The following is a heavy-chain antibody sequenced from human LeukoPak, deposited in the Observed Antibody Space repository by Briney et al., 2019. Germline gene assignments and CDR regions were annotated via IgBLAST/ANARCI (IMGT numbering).Heavy chain of an antibody. J-gene: IGHJ6*02. V-gene: IGHV4-39*02. CDR3: ARAYCSSTSCYWAYYYYGMDV. CDR1: GGSISSSSYY. Sequence: PSETLSLTCTVSGGSISSSSYYWGWIRQPPGKGLEWIGNTYFGGNTYFNPSLKSRVTISVDTSKNQFSLELNSVTAADTAVYYCARAYCSSTSCYWAYYYYGMDVWGQGTTVTVSS. CDR2: TYFGGNT. D-gene: IGHD2-2*01.